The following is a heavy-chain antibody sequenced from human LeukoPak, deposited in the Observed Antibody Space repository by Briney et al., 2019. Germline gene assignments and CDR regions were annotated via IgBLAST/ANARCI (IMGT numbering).Heavy chain of an antibody. Sequence: GGSLKLSCAASGFTFSSYGMHWVRQAPGKGLEWVALIWYDGSNKYYADSVKGRFTISRDNSKNTAYLQMNSLRAEDTAVYSCARELSPVVKYSFDSWGQGTQVTVSS. D-gene: IGHD2-15*01. CDR3: ARELSPVVKYSFDS. CDR2: IWYDGSNK. CDR1: GFTFSSYG. V-gene: IGHV3-33*01. J-gene: IGHJ4*02.